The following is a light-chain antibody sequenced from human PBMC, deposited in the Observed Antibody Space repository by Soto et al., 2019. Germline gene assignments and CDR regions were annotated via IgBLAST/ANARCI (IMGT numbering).Light chain of an antibody. V-gene: IGKV3-20*01. Sequence: EIVLTQSPGTLSLSPGERATLSCRASQSVSSSYLAWYQQKPGQPPSLLIYGASSRATGIPDRFSGSGSGTDFTLTISSLEPEDFAVYYCQQYGSSPAVTFGGGTKVEIK. CDR1: QSVSSSY. J-gene: IGKJ4*02. CDR2: GAS. CDR3: QQYGSSPAVT.